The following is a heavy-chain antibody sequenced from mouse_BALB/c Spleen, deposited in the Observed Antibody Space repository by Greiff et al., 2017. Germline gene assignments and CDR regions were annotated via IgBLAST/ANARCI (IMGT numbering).Heavy chain of an antibody. Sequence: VQLQQSGAELVKPGASVKLSCKASGYTFTSYWMHWVKQRPGQGLEWIGEINPSNGRTNYNEKFKSKATLTVDKSSSTAYMQLSSLTSEDSAVYYCARYGNPYYAMDYWGQGTSVTVSS. V-gene: IGHV1S81*02. D-gene: IGHD2-1*01. CDR3: ARYGNPYYAMDY. CDR2: INPSNGRT. J-gene: IGHJ4*01. CDR1: GYTFTSYW.